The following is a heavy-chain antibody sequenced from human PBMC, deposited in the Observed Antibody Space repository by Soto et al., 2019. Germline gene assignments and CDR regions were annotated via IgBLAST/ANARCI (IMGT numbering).Heavy chain of an antibody. V-gene: IGHV4-39*01. CDR3: ARHPPYGPLDY. CDR2: IYYSGST. Sequence: PSETLSLTCTFSGDSGGFISSSSYHWGWIRQPPGKGLEWIGNIYYSGSTYYNPSLKSRVTISGDTSKNQFSLRLTSVTAADTAVYYCARHPPYGPLDYWGQGTLVTVSS. D-gene: IGHD4-17*01. J-gene: IGHJ4*02. CDR1: GDSGGFISSSSYH.